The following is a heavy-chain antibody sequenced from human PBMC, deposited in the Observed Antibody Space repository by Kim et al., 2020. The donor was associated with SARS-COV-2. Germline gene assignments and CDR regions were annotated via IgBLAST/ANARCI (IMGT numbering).Heavy chain of an antibody. Sequence: AQKFQGRVTITRDTSTSTVDMELSSLRSGDTAVYYCARDLSGYYYYGMDVWGQGTTVTVSS. V-gene: IGHV1-46*01. CDR3: ARDLSGYYYYGMDV. D-gene: IGHD1-26*01. J-gene: IGHJ6*02.